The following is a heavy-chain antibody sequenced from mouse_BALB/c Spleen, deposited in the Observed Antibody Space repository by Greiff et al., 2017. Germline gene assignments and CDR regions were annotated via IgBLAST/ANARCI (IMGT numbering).Heavy chain of an antibody. J-gene: IGHJ4*01. CDR2: IYPGNSDT. CDR3: TRAWGYGYAVDY. D-gene: IGHD2-2*01. CDR1: GYSFTSYW. V-gene: IGHV1-5*01. Sequence: VQLQQSGTVLVRPGASVKMSCKASGYSFTSYWMHWVKQRPGQGLEWIGAIYPGNSDTSYNQKFKGKAKLTAVTSASTAYMELSRLTNEDSAVYYCTRAWGYGYAVDYWGQGTSVTVSA.